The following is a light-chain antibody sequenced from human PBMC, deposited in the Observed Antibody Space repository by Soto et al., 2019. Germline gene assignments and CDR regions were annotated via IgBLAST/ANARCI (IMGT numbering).Light chain of an antibody. J-gene: IGKJ1*01. CDR1: KSGSSK. CDR2: GAS. V-gene: IGKV3-20*01. Sequence: LYGKEGNTLSRRTSKSGSSKLAWFQQKPGQAPRLLIYGASSRATGIPDRFSGSGSGTDFTLAMRSLEPDGFAVYYYQQYGSAAGTFAQGTKVDIK. CDR3: QQYGSAAGT.